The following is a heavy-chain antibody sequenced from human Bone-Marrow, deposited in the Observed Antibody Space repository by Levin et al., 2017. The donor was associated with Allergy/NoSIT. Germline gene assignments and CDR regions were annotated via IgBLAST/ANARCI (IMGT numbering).Heavy chain of an antibody. CDR1: GFTFSSYG. J-gene: IGHJ4*02. CDR3: ANTPRRIPVDF. V-gene: IGHV3-30*18. D-gene: IGHD2-21*01. CDR2: ISYDGSNK. Sequence: GESLKISCAASGFTFSSYGMHWVRQAPGKGLEWVAVISYDGSNKYYADSVKGRFTISRDNSKNTLYLQMNSLRAEDTAVYYCANTPRRIPVDFWGQGTLVTVSS.